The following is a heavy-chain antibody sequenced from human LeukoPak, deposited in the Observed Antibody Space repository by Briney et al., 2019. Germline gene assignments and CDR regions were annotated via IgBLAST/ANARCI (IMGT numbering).Heavy chain of an antibody. D-gene: IGHD3-16*02. CDR2: ISGSGGST. CDR3: ARALGELSFIIDY. J-gene: IGHJ4*02. V-gene: IGHV3-23*01. Sequence: GGSLRLSCAASGFTFSSSAMSWVRQAPGKGLEWVSAISGSGGSTYYADSVKGRFTISRDSSRNTLYLQMNSLRAEDTGLYYCARALGELSFIIDYWGQGTLVTVSS. CDR1: GFTFSSSA.